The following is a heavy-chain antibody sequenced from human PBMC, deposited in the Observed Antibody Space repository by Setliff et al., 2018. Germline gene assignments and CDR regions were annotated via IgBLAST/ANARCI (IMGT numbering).Heavy chain of an antibody. Sequence: ASVKVSCKASGYTLTNYYMHWVRQAPGQGLEWMGIINPSGGLTRYAQKFQGRVTMTRXXXTSTVYMEVSSLRSEDTAVYYCARDRYYNSWSGTSITAPHDAFDIWGQGTMVTVSS. J-gene: IGHJ3*02. CDR2: INPSGGLT. CDR1: GYTLTNYY. V-gene: IGHV1-46*03. D-gene: IGHD3-3*01. CDR3: ARDRYYNSWSGTSITAPHDAFDI.